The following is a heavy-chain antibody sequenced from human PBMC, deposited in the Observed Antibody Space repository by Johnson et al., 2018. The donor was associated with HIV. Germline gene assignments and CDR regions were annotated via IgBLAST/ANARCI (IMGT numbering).Heavy chain of an antibody. CDR3: ARGVDGAFDI. CDR2: INWNGGST. CDR1: GFTFDDYG. D-gene: IGHD3-10*01. V-gene: IGHV3-20*04. Sequence: VQLVESGGGVVRPGGSLRLSCAASGFTFDDYGMSWVREAPGKGLEWVSGINWNGGSTYYADSVKGRFTISRDNSKNTLYLHMNSLRAEDTAVYYCARGVDGAFDIWGQGTMVTVSS. J-gene: IGHJ3*02.